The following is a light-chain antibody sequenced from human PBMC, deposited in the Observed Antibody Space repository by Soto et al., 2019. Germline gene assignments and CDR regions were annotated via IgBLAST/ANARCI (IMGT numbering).Light chain of an antibody. CDR1: QSVSSSY. CDR3: QQYGSSPYT. J-gene: IGKJ2*01. V-gene: IGKV3-20*01. CDR2: GAS. Sequence: IVVTQSPGTLPLSPGERATLSCRASQSVSSSYLAWYQQKPGQDPRRLIYGASSRPTGIPDRFSGSGSGTDFTLAISILEPEDFAVYYCQQYGSSPYTFGQGTKLEIK.